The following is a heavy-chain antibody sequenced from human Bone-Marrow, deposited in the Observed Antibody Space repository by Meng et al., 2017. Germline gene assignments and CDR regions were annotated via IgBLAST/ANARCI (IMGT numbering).Heavy chain of an antibody. CDR3: ARRRGNDHPKDGMDV. V-gene: IGHV3-30*04. Sequence: GESLKISCAASGFTFSSYAMHWVRQAPGKGLEWVAVISYDGSNKYYADSVKGRFTISRDNSKNTLYLQMNSLRAEDTAVYYCARRRGNDHPKDGMDVWGQGTTVTVSS. CDR2: ISYDGSNK. J-gene: IGHJ6*02. D-gene: IGHD2-8*01. CDR1: GFTFSSYA.